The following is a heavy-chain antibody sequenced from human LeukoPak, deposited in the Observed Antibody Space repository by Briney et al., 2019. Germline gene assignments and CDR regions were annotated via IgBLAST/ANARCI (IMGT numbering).Heavy chain of an antibody. D-gene: IGHD3-3*01. J-gene: IGHJ4*02. CDR3: AKKRLRFWEWLSID. CDR2: ISGSGGST. V-gene: IGHV3-23*01. CDR1: GFTFSSYA. Sequence: GGSLRLSCAASGFTFSSYAMSWVRQAPGKGLEWVSAISGSGGSTYYADSVKGRFTISRDNSKNTLYLQMNSLRAEDTAVYYCAKKRLRFWEWLSIDWGQGTLVTVSS.